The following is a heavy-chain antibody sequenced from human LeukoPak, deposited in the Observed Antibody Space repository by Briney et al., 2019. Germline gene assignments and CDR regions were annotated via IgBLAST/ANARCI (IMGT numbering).Heavy chain of an antibody. D-gene: IGHD3-10*01. CDR1: GFTFSSYA. V-gene: IGHV3-30*04. CDR2: ISYDGSNK. J-gene: IGHJ4*02. Sequence: GGSLRLSCAASGFTFSSYAMHWVRQAPGKGLEWVAVISYDGSNKYYADSVKGRFTISRDNSKNSLYLQMNSLRAEDTAVYYCARWFGELPSRRYFDYWGQGTLVTVSS. CDR3: ARWFGELPSRRYFDY.